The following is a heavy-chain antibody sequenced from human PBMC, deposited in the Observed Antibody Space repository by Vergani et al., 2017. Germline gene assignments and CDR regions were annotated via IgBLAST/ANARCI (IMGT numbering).Heavy chain of an antibody. CDR1: GGTFSSYA. J-gene: IGHJ2*01. CDR2: IIPIFGTA. CDR3: AREVVVVPAARYSWYFDL. D-gene: IGHD2-2*01. Sequence: QVQLVQSGAEVKQPGSSVKVSCTASGGTFSSYAISWVRQAPGQGLEWMGGIIPIFGTANYAQKFQGRVTITADESPSTAYMELSSLRSEDTAVYYCAREVVVVPAARYSWYFDLWGRGTLVTVSS. V-gene: IGHV1-69*01.